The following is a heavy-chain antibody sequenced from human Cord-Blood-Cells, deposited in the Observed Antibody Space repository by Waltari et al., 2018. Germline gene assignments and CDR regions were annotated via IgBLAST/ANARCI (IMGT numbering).Heavy chain of an antibody. V-gene: IGHV3-53*01. J-gene: IGHJ4*02. Sequence: EVQLVESGGGLIQPGGSMRLSCAASGFTVSSNYISWISQAPGKGLEWVSVIYSGGSTYYADSVKGRFTISRDNSKNTLYLQMNSLRAEDTAVYYCARGDYDSSGYYFDYWGQGTLVTVSS. CDR1: GFTVSSNY. CDR2: IYSGGST. CDR3: ARGDYDSSGYYFDY. D-gene: IGHD3-22*01.